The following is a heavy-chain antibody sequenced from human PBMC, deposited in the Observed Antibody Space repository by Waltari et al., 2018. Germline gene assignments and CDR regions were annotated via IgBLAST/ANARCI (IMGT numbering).Heavy chain of an antibody. CDR3: AKTGDFYSLEY. D-gene: IGHD3-3*01. Sequence: QVQLVQSGAEVKRPGASVMVSCKASGYTLSGYYINWVRQAPGQGLEWMGRFNPSSGDTDYAQKFQGRVTMTRDTSINTAYLELTSLTSDDTAVYYCAKTGDFYSLEYWGHGSLVTVSS. J-gene: IGHJ4*01. V-gene: IGHV1-2*06. CDR2: FNPSSGDT. CDR1: GYTLSGYY.